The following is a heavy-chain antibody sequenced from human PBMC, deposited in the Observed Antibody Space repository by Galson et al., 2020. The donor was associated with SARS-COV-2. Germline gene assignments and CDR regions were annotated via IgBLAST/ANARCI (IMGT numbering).Heavy chain of an antibody. CDR2: ISGSGGST. CDR3: AKTLSTGYSYGLGPVYFDY. J-gene: IGHJ4*02. CDR1: GFTFSSYA. V-gene: IGHV3-23*01. D-gene: IGHD5-18*01. Sequence: GGSLRLSCAASGFTFSSYAMSWVRQAPGKGLEWVSAISGSGGSTYYADSVKGRFTISRDNSKNTLYLQMNSLRAEDTAVYYCAKTLSTGYSYGLGPVYFDYWGQGTLVTVSS.